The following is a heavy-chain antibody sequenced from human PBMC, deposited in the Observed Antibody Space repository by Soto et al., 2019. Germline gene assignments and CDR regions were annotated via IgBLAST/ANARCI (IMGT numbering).Heavy chain of an antibody. D-gene: IGHD2-15*01. Sequence: ASVKVSCKASGYTFTSYAMHWVRQAPGQRLEWMGWINAGNGNTKYSQKFQGRVTITRDTSASTAYMELSSLRSEDTAVYYCARPYCSAGSCNLYGMDVWGQGTTVTVSS. V-gene: IGHV1-3*01. J-gene: IGHJ6*02. CDR1: GYTFTSYA. CDR2: INAGNGNT. CDR3: ARPYCSAGSCNLYGMDV.